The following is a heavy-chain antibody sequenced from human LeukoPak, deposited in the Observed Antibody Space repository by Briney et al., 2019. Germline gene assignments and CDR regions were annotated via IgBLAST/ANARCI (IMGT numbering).Heavy chain of an antibody. CDR3: ARGRWGDFDY. D-gene: IGHD3-16*01. CDR2: IYYSGST. Sequence: GSLRLSCAASGFTVSSNYMSWVRQAPGKGLEWIGSIYYSGSTNYNPSLKSRVTISVDTSKNQFSLKLSSVTAADTAVYYCARGRWGDFDYWGQGTLVTVSS. CDR1: GFTVSSNY. V-gene: IGHV4-59*02. J-gene: IGHJ4*02.